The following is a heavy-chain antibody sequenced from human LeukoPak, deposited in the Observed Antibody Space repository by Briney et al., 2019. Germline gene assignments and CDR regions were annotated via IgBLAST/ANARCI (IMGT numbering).Heavy chain of an antibody. Sequence: ASVKVSCKASGGTFSTNAISWVRQAPGQGLEWMGRIIPFLSITNYAQTFQGRVTITADKSTSIAYMALSSLRSEETAVYYCAREGGCSTSCVNYYSNYGMDVWGQGTTVTVSS. CDR3: AREGGCSTSCVNYYSNYGMDV. V-gene: IGHV1-69*04. CDR1: GGTFSTNA. J-gene: IGHJ6*02. D-gene: IGHD2-2*01. CDR2: IIPFLSIT.